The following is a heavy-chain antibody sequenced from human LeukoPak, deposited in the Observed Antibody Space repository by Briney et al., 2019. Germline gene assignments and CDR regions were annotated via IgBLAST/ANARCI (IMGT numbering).Heavy chain of an antibody. V-gene: IGHV4-59*01. J-gene: IGHJ4*02. CDR2: IYYSGST. CDR1: GCTISSYY. Sequence: SETLSLTCTVSGCTISSYYFSWIRQPPGKGLEWIGYIYYSGSTNYNPSLKSRVSMSVDTSKRQFYLNVYSVTAADTAVYYCARGASIEAGSSPNWGQGTLVTVSS. CDR3: ARGASIEAGSSPN. D-gene: IGHD6-6*01.